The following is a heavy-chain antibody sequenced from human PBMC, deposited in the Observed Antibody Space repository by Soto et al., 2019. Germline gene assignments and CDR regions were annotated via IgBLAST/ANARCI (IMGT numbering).Heavy chain of an antibody. CDR3: ARGNSFNYAGFDV. CDR2: MNAKSGDT. D-gene: IGHD3-16*01. CDR1: GYTFSDFE. J-gene: IGHJ6*02. V-gene: IGHV1-8*01. Sequence: QAHLEQSGAEVKRPGASVKVSCKASGYTFSDFEINWLRQASGQGPGWLGWMNAKSGDTFFAQRFQGKFNMTWDSSLSTAYMEVGSLTSDDTAMYYCARGNSFNYAGFDVWGQGTTVAVSS.